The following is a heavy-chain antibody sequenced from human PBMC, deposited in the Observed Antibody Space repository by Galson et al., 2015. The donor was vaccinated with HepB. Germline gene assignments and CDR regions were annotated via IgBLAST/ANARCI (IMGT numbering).Heavy chain of an antibody. Sequence: SLRLSCAASGFTFSSYGMHWVRQAPGKGLEWVAAISYDGSNKYYADSVKGRFTISRDNSKNTLYLQMNSLRAEDTAVYYCAGGRSSTSDDAFDIWGQGTMVTVSS. V-gene: IGHV3-30*03. CDR2: ISYDGSNK. CDR3: AGGRSSTSDDAFDI. J-gene: IGHJ3*02. D-gene: IGHD2-2*01. CDR1: GFTFSSYG.